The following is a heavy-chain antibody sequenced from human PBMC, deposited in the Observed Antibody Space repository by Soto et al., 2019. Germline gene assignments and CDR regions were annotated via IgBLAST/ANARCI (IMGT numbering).Heavy chain of an antibody. CDR1: GYSFTSYW. J-gene: IGHJ6*02. V-gene: IGHV5-10-1*01. CDR3: ARSVADPPYYYYCGMDV. CDR2: IDPSDSYT. Sequence: GESLKISCKGSGYSFTSYWISWVRQMPGKGLEWMGRIDPSDSYTNYSPSFQGHVTISADKSISTAYLQWSSLKASDTAMYYCARSVADPPYYYYCGMDVWGQGTTVTVSS. D-gene: IGHD6-19*01.